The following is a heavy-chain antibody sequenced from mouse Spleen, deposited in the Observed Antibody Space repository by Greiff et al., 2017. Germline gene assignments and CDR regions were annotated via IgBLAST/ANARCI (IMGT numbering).Heavy chain of an antibody. Sequence: VQLQQSGAELVRPGTSVKMSCKASGYTFTNYWIGWAKQRPGHGLEWIGDIYPGGGYTNYNEKFKGKATLTADKSSSTAYMQFSSLTSEDSAIYYCARSGLTGTGYFDVWGTGTTVTVSS. CDR2: IYPGGGYT. J-gene: IGHJ1*03. D-gene: IGHD4-1*01. CDR1: GYTFTNYW. CDR3: ARSGLTGTGYFDV. V-gene: IGHV1-63*01.